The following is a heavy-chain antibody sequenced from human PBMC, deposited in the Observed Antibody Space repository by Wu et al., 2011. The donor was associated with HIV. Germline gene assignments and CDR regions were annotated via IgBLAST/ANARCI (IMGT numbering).Heavy chain of an antibody. D-gene: IGHD4/OR15-4a*01. J-gene: IGHJ6*03. Sequence: VQLVQSGAEVKKPGASVKVSCKVSGYTFTDYYIHWVQQAPGKGLEWMGFVDPEDGETIYAGKFQGRVTITADTSTITTYMELSSLRSEDTAVYYCARGLWHLSYYYYMDVWGKGTTVTVSS. CDR1: GYTFTDYY. V-gene: IGHV1-69-2*01. CDR2: VDPEDGET. CDR3: ARGLWHLSYYYYMDV.